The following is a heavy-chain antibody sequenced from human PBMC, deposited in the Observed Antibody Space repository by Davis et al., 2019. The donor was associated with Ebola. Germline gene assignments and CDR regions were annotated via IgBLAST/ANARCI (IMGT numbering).Heavy chain of an antibody. D-gene: IGHD6-19*01. Sequence: GESLKIPCAASGFSFGAYALHWVRQAPDKGLEWVAVISFDGGLKYYADSVKGRFTISRDNSRSTLYLQMNSLTSEDTALYYCATGGTGAGIGLYYFDSWGQGTLVTVSS. CDR1: GFSFGAYA. V-gene: IGHV3-30*04. CDR2: ISFDGGLK. CDR3: ATGGTGAGIGLYYFDS. J-gene: IGHJ4*02.